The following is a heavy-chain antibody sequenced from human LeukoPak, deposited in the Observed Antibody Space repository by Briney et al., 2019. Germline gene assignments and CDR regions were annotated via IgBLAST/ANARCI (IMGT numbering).Heavy chain of an antibody. D-gene: IGHD6-19*01. CDR3: AKDSLWRAVAGTYYFDY. V-gene: IGHV3-23*01. Sequence: GGSLRLSCAASGFTFTNYWMNWVRQAPGKGLEWVSGISGSGGSTYYADSVKGRFRISRDNSKNTLYLQMNSLRAEDTAVYYCAKDSLWRAVAGTYYFDYWGQGTLVTVSS. J-gene: IGHJ4*02. CDR1: GFTFTNYW. CDR2: ISGSGGST.